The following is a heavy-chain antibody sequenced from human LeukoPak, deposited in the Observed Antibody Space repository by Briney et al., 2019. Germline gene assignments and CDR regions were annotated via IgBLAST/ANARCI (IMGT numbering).Heavy chain of an antibody. D-gene: IGHD2-21*01. J-gene: IGHJ5*02. CDR1: GFTFDDYA. CDR3: ARDGSVVVGNWFDP. V-gene: IGHV3-43D*03. CDR2: ISWDGGST. Sequence: GGSLRLSCAASGFTFDDYAMHWVRQAPGKGLEWVSLISWDGGSTYYADSVKGRFTISRDNSKNSLYLQMNSLRAEDTAVYYCARDGSVVVGNWFDPWGQGTLVTVSS.